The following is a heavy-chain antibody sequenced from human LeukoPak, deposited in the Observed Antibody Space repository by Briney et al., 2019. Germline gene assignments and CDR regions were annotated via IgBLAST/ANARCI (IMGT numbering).Heavy chain of an antibody. CDR3: ASLLRGSYSPGDY. CDR2: MNPNSGNT. Sequence: GASVKVSCKASGYTFTSYDINWVRQATGQGLEWMGWMNPNSGNTGYAQKFQGRFTMTRNTSISTAYMELSSLRSEDTAVYYCASLLRGSYSPGDYWGQGTLVTVSS. J-gene: IGHJ4*02. D-gene: IGHD1-26*01. CDR1: GYTFTSYD. V-gene: IGHV1-8*01.